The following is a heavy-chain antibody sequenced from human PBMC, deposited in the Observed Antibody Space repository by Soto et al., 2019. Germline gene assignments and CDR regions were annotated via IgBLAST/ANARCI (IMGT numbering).Heavy chain of an antibody. J-gene: IGHJ4*02. D-gene: IGHD6-19*01. CDR3: ARDRARYSSGWYRIGY. V-gene: IGHV3-30-3*01. CDR2: ISYDGSNT. CDR1: GFTFSSYA. Sequence: PGGSLRLSCAASGFTFSSYAMHWVLQAPGKGLEWVAVISYDGSNTYYADSVKGRYTISRDNSENTLYRQMNSLRAEDTAVYYCARDRARYSSGWYRIGYWGQGTLVTVSS.